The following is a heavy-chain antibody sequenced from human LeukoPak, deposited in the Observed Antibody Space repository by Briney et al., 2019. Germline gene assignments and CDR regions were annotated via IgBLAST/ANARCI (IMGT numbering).Heavy chain of an antibody. D-gene: IGHD4-17*01. J-gene: IGHJ3*02. CDR1: GYSISSSYY. V-gene: IGHV4-38-2*02. CDR2: IYHSGRT. CDR3: ARGGTTVKIGAFDI. Sequence: PSETLSLTCTVSGYSISSSYYWGWIRQPPGKGLEWIGSIYHSGRTFYNPSLKSRITISVDTSKNQFSLKLSSVTAADTAVYYCARGGTTVKIGAFDIWGQGTMVTVST.